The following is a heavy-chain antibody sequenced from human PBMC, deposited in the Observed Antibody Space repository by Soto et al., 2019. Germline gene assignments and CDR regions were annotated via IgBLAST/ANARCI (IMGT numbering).Heavy chain of an antibody. V-gene: IGHV1-18*01. CDR3: ARSIAAAVDLXY. CDR1: GYTFSSYG. J-gene: IGHJ4*02. CDR2: ISAYNGNT. Sequence: GASVKVSCKASGYTFSSYGISWVRQAPGQGLEWMGWISAYNGNTNYAQKLQGRVTMTTDTSTSTAYMEVRSLRSDDTAVYYCARSIAAAVDLXYWGQGTLVTVSS. D-gene: IGHD6-13*01.